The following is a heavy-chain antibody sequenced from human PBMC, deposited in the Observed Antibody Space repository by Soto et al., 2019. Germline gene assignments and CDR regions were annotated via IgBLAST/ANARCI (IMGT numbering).Heavy chain of an antibody. V-gene: IGHV3-21*01. CDR3: VRQWMATREFDY. CDR1: GFTFSSYS. CDR2: LSSSSGHI. D-gene: IGHD1-26*01. Sequence: GGSLRLSCAASGFTFSSYSMNWVRQAPGKGLEWVQSLSSSSGHIYYADSVKGRFTISRDNAKNSPYLQRNSLRAEDPAVDYCVRQWMATREFDYWGQGTLVTVSS. J-gene: IGHJ4*02.